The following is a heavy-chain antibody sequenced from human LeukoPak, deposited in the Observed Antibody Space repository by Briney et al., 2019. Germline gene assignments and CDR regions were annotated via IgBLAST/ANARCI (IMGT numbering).Heavy chain of an antibody. CDR1: GGSFSGYY. J-gene: IGHJ4*02. V-gene: IGHV4-34*01. D-gene: IGHD5-24*01. Sequence: PSETLSLTCAVYGGSFSGYYWSWIRQPPGKGLEWIGEINHSGSTNYNPSLKSRVTISVDTSKNQFTLKLSSVTAADTAVYYCASSRDGYNFGYWGQGTLVTVSS. CDR3: ASSRDGYNFGY. CDR2: INHSGST.